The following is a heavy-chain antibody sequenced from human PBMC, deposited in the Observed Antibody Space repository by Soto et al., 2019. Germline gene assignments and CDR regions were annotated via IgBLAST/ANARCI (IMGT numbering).Heavy chain of an antibody. V-gene: IGHV4-38-2*01. D-gene: IGHD6-13*01. CDR3: ASTGYSSSWYPPGFDY. CDR2: IYHSGST. Sequence: SETLSLTCAVSGYSISSGCYWGCVRQPPGKGLEWIGSIYHSGSTYYNPSLKSRVTISVDTSKNQFSLKLSSVTAADTAVYYCASTGYSSSWYPPGFDYWGQGTLVTVSS. CDR1: GYSISSGCY. J-gene: IGHJ4*02.